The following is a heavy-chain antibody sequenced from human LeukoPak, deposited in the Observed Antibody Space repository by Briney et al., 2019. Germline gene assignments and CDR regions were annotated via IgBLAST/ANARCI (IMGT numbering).Heavy chain of an antibody. CDR3: ATALLWFGELLQRDY. CDR1: GYTFTDYY. V-gene: IGHV1-69-2*01. J-gene: IGHJ4*02. Sequence: ASVKVSCKVSGYTFTDYYMHWVQQAPGKVLEWMGLVDPEDGETIYAEKFQGRVTITADTSTDTAYMELSSLRSEDTAVYYCATALLWFGELLQRDYWGQGTLVTVSS. CDR2: VDPEDGET. D-gene: IGHD3-10*01.